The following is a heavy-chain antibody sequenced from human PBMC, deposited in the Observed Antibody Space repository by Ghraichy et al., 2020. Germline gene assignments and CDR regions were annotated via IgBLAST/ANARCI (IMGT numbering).Heavy chain of an antibody. D-gene: IGHD5-12*01. V-gene: IGHV3-30-3*01. CDR3: ARDARYSGYGDYYYYGMDV. CDR2: ISYDGSNK. CDR1: GFTFSTYG. J-gene: IGHJ6*02. Sequence: GGSLRLSCAASGFTFSTYGMHWVRQAPGKGLEWVAVISYDGSNKYYADSVKGRFTVSRDNSKNTLYLQMNSLRAEDTAVYYCARDARYSGYGDYYYYGMDVWGQGTTVTVSS.